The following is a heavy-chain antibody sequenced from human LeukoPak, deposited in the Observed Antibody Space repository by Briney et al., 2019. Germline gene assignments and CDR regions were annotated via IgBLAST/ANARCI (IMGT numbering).Heavy chain of an antibody. Sequence: GGSLRLSCRASRFSFSDYDMHWVRQAPGKGLERVAVISHDGSRKYYGDSVKGRFTISRDNSETTLFLQMNSLRSDDTSVYFCAKYAYNWNAPDGFDMWGQGTMVIVSS. D-gene: IGHD1-1*01. CDR2: ISHDGSRK. CDR3: AKYAYNWNAPDGFDM. CDR1: RFSFSDYD. V-gene: IGHV3-30*18. J-gene: IGHJ3*02.